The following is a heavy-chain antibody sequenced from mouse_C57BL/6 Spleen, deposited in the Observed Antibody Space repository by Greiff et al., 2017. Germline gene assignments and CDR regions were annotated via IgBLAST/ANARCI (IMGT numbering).Heavy chain of an antibody. Sequence: VQLQQSGPELVKPGASVKISCKASGYAFSSSWMNWVKQRPGKGLAWIGRIYPGDGDTNYNGKFTGKATLTADKSSSTAYMQLSRLTSEDSAVDCGARTTTVVAPTGFDVWGTGTTVTVSS. J-gene: IGHJ1*03. CDR1: GYAFSSSW. D-gene: IGHD1-1*01. CDR2: IYPGDGDT. V-gene: IGHV1-82*01. CDR3: ARTTTVVAPTGFDV.